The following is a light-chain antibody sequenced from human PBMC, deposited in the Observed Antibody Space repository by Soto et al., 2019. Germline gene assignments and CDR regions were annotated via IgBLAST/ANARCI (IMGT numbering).Light chain of an antibody. V-gene: IGLV2-14*03. CDR2: EVS. CDR3: SSYTRTSSYV. CDR1: SSDVGGYNS. Sequence: QSALTQPASVSGSPGQSITVSCTGTSSDVGGYNSVSWYQQHPGKPPKLIIYEVSNRPSGVSDRFSGSKSGNTASLTISGLQAEDEADYYCSSYTRTSSYVFSNGTKVTV. J-gene: IGLJ1*01.